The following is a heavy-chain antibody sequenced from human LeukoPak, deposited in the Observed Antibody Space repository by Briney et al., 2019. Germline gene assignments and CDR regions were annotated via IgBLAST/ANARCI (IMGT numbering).Heavy chain of an antibody. D-gene: IGHD2-21*02. V-gene: IGHV3-21*01. CDR1: GFTFSSYS. J-gene: IGHJ4*02. CDR3: AKGGGGVVTAIVDY. CDR2: ISSSSSYI. Sequence: GGSLRLSCAASGFTFSSYSMNWVRQAPGKGLEWVSSISSSSSYIYYADSVKGRFTISRDNAKNSLYLQMNSLRAEDTAVYYCAKGGGGVVTAIVDYWGQGTLVTVSS.